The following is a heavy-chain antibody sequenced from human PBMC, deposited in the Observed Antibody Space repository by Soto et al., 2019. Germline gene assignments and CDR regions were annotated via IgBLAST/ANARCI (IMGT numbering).Heavy chain of an antibody. V-gene: IGHV1-69*06. D-gene: IGHD3-3*01. CDR3: ATHPGWSGSGAFDY. J-gene: IGHJ4*02. CDR2: IIPIFGTA. CDR1: AGTFSSYA. Sequence: SGKVSCKASAGTFSSYAISWVRQAPGQGLEWMGGIIPIFGTANYAQKFQGRVTITADKSTSTAYMELSSLRSEDTAVYYCATHPGWSGSGAFDYWGQGTLVTVSS.